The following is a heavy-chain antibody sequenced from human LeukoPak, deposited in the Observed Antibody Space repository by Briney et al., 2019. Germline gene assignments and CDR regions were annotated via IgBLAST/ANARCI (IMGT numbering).Heavy chain of an antibody. CDR1: GGSFSGYY. J-gene: IGHJ4*02. Sequence: SETLSLTCAVYGGSFSGYYWSWIRQPPGKGLEWIGEINHSGSTYYSPSLKSRVTISVDTSKNQFSLKLTSVTAADTAVYYCATLGEYFDSSGYYYNWGQGTLVTVSS. CDR3: ATLGEYFDSSGYYYN. CDR2: INHSGST. V-gene: IGHV4-34*01. D-gene: IGHD3-22*01.